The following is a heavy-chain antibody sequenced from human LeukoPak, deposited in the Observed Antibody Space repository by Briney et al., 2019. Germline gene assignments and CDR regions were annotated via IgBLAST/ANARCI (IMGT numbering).Heavy chain of an antibody. CDR3: ARDPVTIFGVVILHYLDH. J-gene: IGHJ4*02. Sequence: GGSLRLSCAASGFSFSSYAMYWVRQAPGKGLEWVAVISYDGTNKHYADSVKGRFTISRDNSKNTLYLQMNSLRAEDTAVYYCARDPVTIFGVVILHYLDHWGQGTLVTVSS. CDR1: GFSFSSYA. CDR2: ISYDGTNK. D-gene: IGHD3-3*01. V-gene: IGHV3-30-3*01.